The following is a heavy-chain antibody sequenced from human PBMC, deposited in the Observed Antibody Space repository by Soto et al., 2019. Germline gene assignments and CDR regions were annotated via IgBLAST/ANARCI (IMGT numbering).Heavy chain of an antibody. CDR1: GFTFSSYA. CDR3: AXGRRRDIVVVPAALFDY. Sequence: PGGSLRLSCAASGFTFSSYAMSWVRQAPGKGLEWVSAISGSGGSTYYADSVKGRFTISRDNSKNTLYLQMNRLRAEDTAVYYCAXGRRRDIVVVPAALFDYWGQGTLVTVSS. J-gene: IGHJ4*02. V-gene: IGHV3-23*01. D-gene: IGHD2-2*01. CDR2: ISGSGGST.